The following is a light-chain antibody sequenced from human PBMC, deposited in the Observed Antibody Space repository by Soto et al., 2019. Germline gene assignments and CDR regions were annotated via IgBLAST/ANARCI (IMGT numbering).Light chain of an antibody. CDR2: GTS. Sequence: EIVFTQSPGTPFLSSGEKATLSCRARQSVSSSYLAWYQQKPGQAPRLLIYGTSSRATAIPDRFSGSGSGTDFTLTISRLEPEDFAVYYCQQYGSSSWTFGQGTKVDIK. V-gene: IGKV3-20*01. CDR1: QSVSSSY. J-gene: IGKJ1*01. CDR3: QQYGSSSWT.